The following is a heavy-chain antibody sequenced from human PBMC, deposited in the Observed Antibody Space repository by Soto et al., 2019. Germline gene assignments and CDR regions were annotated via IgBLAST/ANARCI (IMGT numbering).Heavy chain of an antibody. Sequence: PSETLSLTCTVSGGSISSYYWSWIRQPPGKGLEWIGYIYYSGSTNYNPSLKSRVTISVDTSKNQFSLKLSSVTAADTAVYYCARRRDDAFDIWGQGTMVTVSS. CDR1: GGSISSYY. CDR3: ARRRDDAFDI. J-gene: IGHJ3*02. CDR2: IYYSGST. V-gene: IGHV4-59*08.